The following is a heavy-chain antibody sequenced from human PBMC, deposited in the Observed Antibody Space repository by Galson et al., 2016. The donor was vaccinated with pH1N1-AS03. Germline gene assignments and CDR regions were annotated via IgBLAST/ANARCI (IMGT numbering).Heavy chain of an antibody. D-gene: IGHD4-11*01. J-gene: IGHJ4*02. CDR2: INGGNGNT. V-gene: IGHV1-3*01. Sequence: SVKVSCKASGYTFTNYAVHWVRQAPGQRLEWMGWINGGNGNTKFSRKFQGRVTLTRDTSASTAYMELSSLRSEDTAVYFCARDGGYSNSSPMGYFDYWGQGTLVTVSS. CDR3: ARDGGYSNSSPMGYFDY. CDR1: GYTFTNYA.